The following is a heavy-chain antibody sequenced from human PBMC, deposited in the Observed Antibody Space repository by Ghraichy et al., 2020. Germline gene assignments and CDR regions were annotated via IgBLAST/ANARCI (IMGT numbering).Heavy chain of an antibody. Sequence: ASVKVSCKASGYTFTGYYMHWVRQAPGQGLEWMGWINPNSGGTNYAQKFQGRVTMTRDTSISTAYMELSRLRSDDTAVYYCARSVRPAAKTPRYYYYYGMDVWGQGTTVTVSS. V-gene: IGHV1-2*02. CDR3: ARSVRPAAKTPRYYYYYGMDV. CDR1: GYTFTGYY. CDR2: INPNSGGT. J-gene: IGHJ6*02. D-gene: IGHD2-2*01.